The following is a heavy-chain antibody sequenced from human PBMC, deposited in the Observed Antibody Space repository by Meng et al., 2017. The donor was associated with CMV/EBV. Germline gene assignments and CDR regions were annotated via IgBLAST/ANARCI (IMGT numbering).Heavy chain of an antibody. Sequence: GESLKISCAASGFTFSSYWMSWVRQAPGKGLEWVANIKQDGSEKYYVDSVKGRFTISRDNAKNSLYLQMNSLRAEDPAVYYCARSSGPRYFQHWGQGTLVTVSS. CDR1: GFTFSSYW. V-gene: IGHV3-7*01. CDR3: ARSSGPRYFQH. J-gene: IGHJ1*01. CDR2: IKQDGSEK.